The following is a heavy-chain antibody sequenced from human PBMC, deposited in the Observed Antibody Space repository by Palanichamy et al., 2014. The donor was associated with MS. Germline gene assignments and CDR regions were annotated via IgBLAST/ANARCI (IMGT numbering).Heavy chain of an antibody. Sequence: QVQLQESGPGLVKPSQTLSLTCTVSGGSISSGDYYWSWIRQPPREGPGVDWVHLLQWEHLLQPSLKSRVTISVDTSKNQFSLKLSSVTAADTAVYYCARGVTMVRGVDYWGQGTLVTVSS. D-gene: IGHD3-10*01. CDR3: ARGVTMVRGVDY. CDR1: GGSISSGDYY. CDR2: LLQWEH. J-gene: IGHJ4*02. V-gene: IGHV4-30-4*01.